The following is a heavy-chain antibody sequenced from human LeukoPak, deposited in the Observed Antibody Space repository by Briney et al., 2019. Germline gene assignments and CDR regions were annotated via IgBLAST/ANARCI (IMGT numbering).Heavy chain of an antibody. V-gene: IGHV3-30*18. CDR3: AKAGPRLSYYYYYGMDV. J-gene: IGHJ6*02. CDR2: ISYDGSNK. Sequence: PGGSLRLSCAASGFTFSSYGMHWVRQAPGNGLEWVAVISYDGSNKYYADSVKGRFTISRDNSKNTLYLQMNSLRAEDTAVYYCAKAGPRLSYYYYYGMDVWGQGTTVTVSS. D-gene: IGHD5-12*01. CDR1: GFTFSSYG.